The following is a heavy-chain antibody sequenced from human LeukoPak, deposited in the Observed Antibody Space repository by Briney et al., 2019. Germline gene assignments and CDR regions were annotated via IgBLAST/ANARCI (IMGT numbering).Heavy chain of an antibody. Sequence: ASVKVSCKASGYTFTSYGISWVRQAPGQGLEWMGWISAYNGNTNYAQKFQGRVTMTRDTSISTAYMELSWLRSDDTAVYYCAREVAVPGVNAFDIWGQGTRVTVSS. CDR2: ISAYNGNT. CDR1: GYTFTSYG. J-gene: IGHJ3*02. CDR3: AREVAVPGVNAFDI. D-gene: IGHD6-19*01. V-gene: IGHV1-18*01.